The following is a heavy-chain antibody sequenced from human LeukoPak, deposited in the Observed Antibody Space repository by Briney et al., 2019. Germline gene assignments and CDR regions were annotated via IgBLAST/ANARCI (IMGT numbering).Heavy chain of an antibody. CDR1: GFYFGGHA. V-gene: IGHV3-48*04. J-gene: IGHJ4*02. Sequence: GGSLRLSCVASGFYFGGHAMHWLRQAPGKGLEWVAYITYGSDTIFYADSVKGRFTVSRDNAKNSLYLQMDSLRAEDTAVYYCARDAQCTNGVCYMYYYDYWGQGTLVTVSS. CDR2: ITYGSDTI. D-gene: IGHD2-8*01. CDR3: ARDAQCTNGVCYMYYYDY.